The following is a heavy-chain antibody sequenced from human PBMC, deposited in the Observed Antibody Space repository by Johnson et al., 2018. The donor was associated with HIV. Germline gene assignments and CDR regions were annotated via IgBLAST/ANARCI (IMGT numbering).Heavy chain of an antibody. V-gene: IGHV3-30*04. CDR2: ISYDGSNK. CDR3: ARALVVITDGHAFDI. Sequence: QVLLVESGGGVVQPGRSLRLSCAASGFTFSSYAMHWVRQAPGKGLEWVAVISYDGSNKYYAYSVMGRFTISRDNSKNTLYLQMNSLRAEDTAVYYCARALVVITDGHAFDIWGQGTMVTVSS. D-gene: IGHD3-22*01. CDR1: GFTFSSYA. J-gene: IGHJ3*02.